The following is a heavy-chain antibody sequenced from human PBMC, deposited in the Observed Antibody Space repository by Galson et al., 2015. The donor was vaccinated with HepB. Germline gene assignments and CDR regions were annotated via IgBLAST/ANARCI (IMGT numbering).Heavy chain of an antibody. D-gene: IGHD6-13*01. CDR1: GYTFTSYA. Sequence: SVKVSCKASGYTFTSYAMHWVRQAPGQRLEWMGWINAGNGNTKYSQKFQGRVTITRDTSASTAYMELSSLRSEDTAVYYCASGQQLLTGYYYYYGMDVWGQGTTVTVSS. V-gene: IGHV1-3*01. CDR2: INAGNGNT. J-gene: IGHJ6*02. CDR3: ASGQQLLTGYYYYYGMDV.